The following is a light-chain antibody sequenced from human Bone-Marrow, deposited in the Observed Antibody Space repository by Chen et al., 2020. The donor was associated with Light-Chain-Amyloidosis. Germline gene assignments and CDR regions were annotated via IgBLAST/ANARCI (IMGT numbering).Light chain of an antibody. V-gene: IGLV2-14*01. CDR1: INDFGAYHY. Sequence: QSALTQPASVSGSPGQSITISCTITINDFGAYHYVSWYQQRPGKAPKLILYDISNRPSGVSSRVSSSKSTTRASMTIPGLQPDDEAHYYCSSYTKSDTLEWVFGGGTKVTVL. CDR3: SSYTKSDTLEWV. CDR2: DIS. J-gene: IGLJ3*02.